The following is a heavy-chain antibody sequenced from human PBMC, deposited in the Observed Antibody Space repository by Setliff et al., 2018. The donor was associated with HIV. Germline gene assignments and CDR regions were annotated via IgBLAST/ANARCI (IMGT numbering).Heavy chain of an antibody. D-gene: IGHD6-19*01. CDR1: GGTFSSYA. CDR2: SIPILGIP. Sequence: SVKVSCKVSGGTFSSYAINWVRQAPGQGLEWMGGSIPILGIPNYAQKFQGRVTMTTDTSTSTAYMELRSLRSDDTAVYYCARVPLSGWLYFDYWGQGTLVTVSS. CDR3: ARVPLSGWLYFDY. J-gene: IGHJ4*02. V-gene: IGHV1-69*10.